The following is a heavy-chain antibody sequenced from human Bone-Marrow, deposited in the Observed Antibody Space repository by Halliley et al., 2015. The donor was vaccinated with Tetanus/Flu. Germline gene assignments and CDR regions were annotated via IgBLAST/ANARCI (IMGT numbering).Heavy chain of an antibody. Sequence: LEWRGSISPGDSDTRSSPAFQGRVPISADKSPSTASLQWTSLRASDTAMYYCARRLHITYGVDDYWGQGTLVTVSS. CDR3: ARRLHITYGVDDY. D-gene: IGHD3-10*01. CDR2: ISPGDSDT. J-gene: IGHJ4*02. V-gene: IGHV5-51*01.